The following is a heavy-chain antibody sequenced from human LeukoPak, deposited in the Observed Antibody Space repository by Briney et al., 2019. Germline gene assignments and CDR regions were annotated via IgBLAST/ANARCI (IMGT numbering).Heavy chain of an antibody. CDR2: VSYSGST. CDR1: GGSISGPY. Sequence: SETLSLTCTVSGGSISGPYWSWIRQSPGKGLELIGYVSYSGSTTYNPTFKSRVTISVDTPRNQFSLKLNSVTAADAAVYYCARRGCPGGTCYLDYWGQGALVTVSS. J-gene: IGHJ4*02. D-gene: IGHD2-8*02. CDR3: ARRGCPGGTCYLDY. V-gene: IGHV4-59*11.